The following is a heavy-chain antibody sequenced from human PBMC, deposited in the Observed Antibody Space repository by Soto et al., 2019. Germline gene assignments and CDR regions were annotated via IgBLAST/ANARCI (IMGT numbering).Heavy chain of an antibody. CDR2: ISYDGSNK. V-gene: IGHV3-30-3*01. J-gene: IGHJ4*02. CDR1: GFTFSSYA. Sequence: QVQLVESGGGVVQPGRSLRLSCAASGFTFSSYAMHWVRQAPGKGLEWVAVISYDGSNKYYADSVKGRFTISRDNSKNTLYLQMNSLGAEDTAVYYCASPHDYGDYGSDYWGQGTLVTVSS. D-gene: IGHD4-17*01. CDR3: ASPHDYGDYGSDY.